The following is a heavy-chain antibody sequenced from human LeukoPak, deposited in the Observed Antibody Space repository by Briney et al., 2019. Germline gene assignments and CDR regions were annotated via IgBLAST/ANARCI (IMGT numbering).Heavy chain of an antibody. D-gene: IGHD2-8*01. CDR2: IKQDGSEK. V-gene: IGHV3-7*01. CDR1: GFTFSSYW. CDR3: ARVRAMVYALDYFDY. J-gene: IGHJ4*02. Sequence: GGSLRLSYAASGFTFSSYWMSWVRQAPGKGLEWVANIKQDGSEKYYVDSVKGRFTISRDNAKNSLYLQMNSLRAEDTAVYYCARVRAMVYALDYFDYWGQGTLVTVSS.